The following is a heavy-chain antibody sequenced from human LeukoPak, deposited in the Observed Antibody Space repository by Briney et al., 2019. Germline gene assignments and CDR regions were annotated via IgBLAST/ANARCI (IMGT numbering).Heavy chain of an antibody. CDR2: IDQDGGDT. CDR3: ARAPGGVTMVRGVIRTWYFNL. V-gene: IGHV3-7*01. Sequence: PGGSLRLSCAASEFTFSSYWMSWVRQAPGKGLEWVASIDQDGGDTYYVDSVKGRFTVSRDNAKNSVSLQMNSLRAGDTAFYYCARAPGGVTMVRGVIRTWYFNLWGRGTLVTVSS. D-gene: IGHD3-10*01. J-gene: IGHJ2*01. CDR1: EFTFSSYW.